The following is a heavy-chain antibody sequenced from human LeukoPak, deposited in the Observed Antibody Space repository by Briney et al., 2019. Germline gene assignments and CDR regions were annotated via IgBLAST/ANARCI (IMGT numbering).Heavy chain of an antibody. CDR2: ISAYNGNT. CDR3: ARVRYCSSTSCSLGVYYFDY. J-gene: IGHJ4*02. D-gene: IGHD2-2*01. V-gene: IGHV1-18*01. CDR1: GYTITSYG. Sequence: ASVKVSCKASGYTITSYGISWVRQAPGQGLECMGWISAYNGNTNYAQKLQGRVTMITDTSTSTAYMELSRLRSDDTAVYYCARVRYCSSTSCSLGVYYFDYWGQGTLVTVSS.